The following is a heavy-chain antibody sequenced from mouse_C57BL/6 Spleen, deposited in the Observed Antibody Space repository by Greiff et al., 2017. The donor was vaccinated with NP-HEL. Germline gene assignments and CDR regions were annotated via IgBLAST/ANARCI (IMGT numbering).Heavy chain of an antibody. CDR3: AREDYDLAWFAY. V-gene: IGHV1-20*01. D-gene: IGHD2-4*01. CDR2: INPYNGDT. CDR1: GYSFTGYF. Sequence: EVNVVESGPELVKPGDSVKISCKASGYSFTGYFMNWVMQSHGKSLEWIGRINPYNGDTFYNQKFKGKATLTVDKSSSTAHMELRSLTSEDSAVYYCAREDYDLAWFAYWGQGTLVTVSA. J-gene: IGHJ3*01.